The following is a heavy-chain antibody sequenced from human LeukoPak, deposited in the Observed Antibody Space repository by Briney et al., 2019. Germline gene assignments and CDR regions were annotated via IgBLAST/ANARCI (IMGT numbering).Heavy chain of an antibody. Sequence: GGSLRLSCAASGFTFSSYEMNWVRQAPGKGLEWVSYISSSGSTIYYADSVKGRFTISSDNAKNSPYLQMNSLRAEDTAVYYCARLPTMVRGVIPSFDPWGQGTLVTVSS. J-gene: IGHJ5*02. CDR2: ISSSGSTI. V-gene: IGHV3-48*03. CDR3: ARLPTMVRGVIPSFDP. CDR1: GFTFSSYE. D-gene: IGHD3-10*01.